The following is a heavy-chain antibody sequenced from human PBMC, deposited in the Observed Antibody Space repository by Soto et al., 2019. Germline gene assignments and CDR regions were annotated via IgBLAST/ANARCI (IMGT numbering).Heavy chain of an antibody. Sequence: QVQLVESGGGVVQPGRSLRLSCAASGFTFSSYAMHWVRQAPGKGLEWVAVISYDGSNKYYADSVKGRFTISRDNSKNTLYLQMNSLRAEDTAVYYCARDGVLVPAAMSGVRHNWFDPWGQGTLVTVSS. CDR1: GFTFSSYA. D-gene: IGHD2-2*01. CDR3: ARDGVLVPAAMSGVRHNWFDP. V-gene: IGHV3-30-3*01. CDR2: ISYDGSNK. J-gene: IGHJ5*02.